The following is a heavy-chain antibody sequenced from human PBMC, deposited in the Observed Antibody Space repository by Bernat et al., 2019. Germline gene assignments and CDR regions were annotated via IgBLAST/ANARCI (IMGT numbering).Heavy chain of an antibody. Sequence: QVQLVESGGGVVQPGRSLRLSCAASGFTFSSYDMHWVRQAPGKGLEWVAVISYDGSNKYYADSVKGRFTISRDNSKNTLYLQMNSLRAEDTAVYYCAKDSRAYCGGDCYFDYWGQGTLVTVSS. CDR1: GFTFSSYD. D-gene: IGHD2-21*02. J-gene: IGHJ4*02. CDR3: AKDSRAYCGGDCYFDY. V-gene: IGHV3-30*18. CDR2: ISYDGSNK.